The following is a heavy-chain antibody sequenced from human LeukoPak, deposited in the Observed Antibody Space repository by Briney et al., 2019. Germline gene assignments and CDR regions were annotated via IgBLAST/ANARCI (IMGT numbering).Heavy chain of an antibody. CDR2: IYYSGST. J-gene: IGHJ6*03. CDR1: GGSISSSSYY. CDR3: ASLGYYYYMDV. Sequence: PSETLSLTCTVSGGSISSSSYYWGWLRQPPGKGLEWIGSIYYSGSTYYNPSLKSRVTISVDTSKNQFSLKLSSVTAADTAVYYCASLGYYYYMDVWGKGTTVTISS. V-gene: IGHV4-39*01.